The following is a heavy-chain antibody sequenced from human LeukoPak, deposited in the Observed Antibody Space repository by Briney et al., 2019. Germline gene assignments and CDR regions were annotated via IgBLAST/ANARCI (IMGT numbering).Heavy chain of an antibody. D-gene: IGHD6-19*01. CDR1: GFTFSNYA. V-gene: IGHV3-23*01. Sequence: GGSLRLSCAASGFTFSNYAMSWVRQAPGKGLEWASAISGSGGSTYYADSVKGRFTISRDKSKNTLYLQMNSLRVEDTAVYSCAKGAGISGWYDWGQGTLVTVSS. CDR2: ISGSGGST. J-gene: IGHJ4*02. CDR3: AKGAGISGWYD.